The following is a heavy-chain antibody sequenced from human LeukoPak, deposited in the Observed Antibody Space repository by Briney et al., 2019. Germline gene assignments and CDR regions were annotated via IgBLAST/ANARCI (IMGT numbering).Heavy chain of an antibody. Sequence: SETLSLTCTDPGGSISSYYWSWIRQPAGKGLGWIGRIYTSGSTNYNTSFKSRVTMSVDMSKNQFSLKLSSVTAADRAVYYCVRDWGLGSWYYFDYWGQGTLVTVSS. CDR2: IYTSGST. CDR3: VRDWGLGSWYYFDY. CDR1: GGSISSYY. J-gene: IGHJ4*02. D-gene: IGHD3-16*01. V-gene: IGHV4-4*07.